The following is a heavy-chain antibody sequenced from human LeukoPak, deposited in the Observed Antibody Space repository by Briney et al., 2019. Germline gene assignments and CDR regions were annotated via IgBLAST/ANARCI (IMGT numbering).Heavy chain of an antibody. V-gene: IGHV3-30*02. CDR2: IRYDGSNK. CDR1: GFSISRYD. Sequence: PGGSLRLSCAASGFSISRYDIHWVRQAPGKGLEWVAFIRYDGSNKNYADSVKGRFTISRDNFMSTVYLQMNSLRAEDTAVYYCPKDRQTITIFGVVNTPRANFDYWGQGTLVTVSS. D-gene: IGHD3-3*01. CDR3: PKDRQTITIFGVVNTPRANFDY. J-gene: IGHJ4*02.